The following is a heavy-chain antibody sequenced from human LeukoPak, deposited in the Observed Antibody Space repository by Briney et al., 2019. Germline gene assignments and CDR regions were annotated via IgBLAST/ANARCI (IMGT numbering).Heavy chain of an antibody. CDR1: GYTFTSYD. CDR3: ARVWVQSITGGFDY. J-gene: IGHJ4*02. CDR2: MSPNSGDT. V-gene: IGHV1-8*01. Sequence: ASVKVSCKASGYTFTSYDFNWVRQATGQRPEWMGWMSPNSGDTGYAQKFQGRVTITADESTSTAYMELSSLRSEDTAVYYCARVWVQSITGGFDYWGQGTLVTVSS. D-gene: IGHD1-14*01.